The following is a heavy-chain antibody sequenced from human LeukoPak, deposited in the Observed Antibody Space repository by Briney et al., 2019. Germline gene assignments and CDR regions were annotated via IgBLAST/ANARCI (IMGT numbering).Heavy chain of an antibody. CDR1: GFTSSNYG. CDR2: IRNDGSNK. CDR3: AELGITMIGGV. D-gene: IGHD3-10*02. V-gene: IGHV3-30*02. Sequence: PGGSLRLSCAASGFTSSNYGMHWVRQAPGKGLEWVAFIRNDGSNKYYADSVKGRFTVSRDNSKTTLYLQMNSLRAEDTAVYYCAELGITMIGGVWGKGTTVTISS. J-gene: IGHJ6*04.